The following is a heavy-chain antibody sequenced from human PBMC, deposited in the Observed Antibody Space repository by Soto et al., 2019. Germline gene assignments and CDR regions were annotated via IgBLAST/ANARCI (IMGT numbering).Heavy chain of an antibody. CDR2: IYPSGST. CDR3: ARVPGY. V-gene: IGHV4-30-2*01. Sequence: QLQLQESGSGLVKPSQTLSLTCAVAGVSISSGGYSWSLIRQPPGKGLEWIGYIYPSGSTYYNPALKRLVTISVDRSKNQFTLKLSSVTAADTDVYYCARVPGYWGQGTLVTVAS. CDR1: GVSISSGGYS. J-gene: IGHJ4*02.